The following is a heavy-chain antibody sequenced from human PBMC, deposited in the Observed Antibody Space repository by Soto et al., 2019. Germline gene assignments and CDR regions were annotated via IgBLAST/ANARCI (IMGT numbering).Heavy chain of an antibody. D-gene: IGHD2-15*01. V-gene: IGHV3-23*01. CDR3: AKPYCSGGSCYSGVPFPFDD. J-gene: IGHJ4*02. CDR2: ISGSGGST. CDR1: GFTFSSYA. Sequence: GGSLRLSCAASGFTFSSYAMSWVRQAPGKGLEWVSAISGSGGSTYYADSVKGRFTISRDNSKNTLYLQMNSLRAEDTAVYYCAKPYCSGGSCYSGVPFPFDDWGKGTLVTVAS.